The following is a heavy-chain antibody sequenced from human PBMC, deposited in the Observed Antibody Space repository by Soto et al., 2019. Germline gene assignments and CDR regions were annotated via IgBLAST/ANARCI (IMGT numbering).Heavy chain of an antibody. CDR2: IYPGDSDT. CDR3: ARLQYSAAAGGSRMDV. V-gene: IGHV5-51*01. Sequence: GESLKISCKGSGYKPSTWHNFTSYWIAWVRQMPGEGLESMGIIYPGDSDTRYSPPFQGQVTISADKSISTAYLQWSSLKASDTAMYYCARLQYSAAAGGSRMDVWGQGTTVTVSS. J-gene: IGHJ6*02. D-gene: IGHD6-13*01. CDR1: GYKPSTWHNFTSYW.